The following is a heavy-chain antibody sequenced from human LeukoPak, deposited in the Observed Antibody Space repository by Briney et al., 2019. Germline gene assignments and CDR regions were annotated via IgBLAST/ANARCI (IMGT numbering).Heavy chain of an antibody. V-gene: IGHV3-23*01. Sequence: GSLRLSCAASGFTFSSYAMSWVRQAPGKGLERVSAISGSGGSTYYADSVKGRFTISRDNSKNTLYLQMNSLRAEDTAVYYCAKDGGVTIFGVVIGYFDYWGQGTLVTVSS. CDR1: GFTFSSYA. D-gene: IGHD3-3*01. CDR2: ISGSGGST. CDR3: AKDGGVTIFGVVIGYFDY. J-gene: IGHJ4*02.